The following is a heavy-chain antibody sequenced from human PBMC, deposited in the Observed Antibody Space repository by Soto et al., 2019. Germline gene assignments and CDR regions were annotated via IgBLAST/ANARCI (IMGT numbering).Heavy chain of an antibody. D-gene: IGHD3-22*01. CDR3: ASNYYYDSSGYSGGYEY. Sequence: SVKVSCKASGVTFSSYAISWVRQAPGQGLEWMGGIIPIFGTANYAQKFQGRVTITADESTSTAYMELSSLRSEDTAVYYCASNYYYDSSGYSGGYEYWGQGTLVTVSS. CDR2: IIPIFGTA. V-gene: IGHV1-69*01. J-gene: IGHJ4*02. CDR1: GVTFSSYA.